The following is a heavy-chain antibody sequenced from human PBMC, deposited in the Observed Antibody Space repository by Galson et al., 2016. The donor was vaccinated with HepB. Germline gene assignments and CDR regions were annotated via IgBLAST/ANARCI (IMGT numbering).Heavy chain of an antibody. J-gene: IGHJ6*04. D-gene: IGHD6-13*01. CDR2: ISGGATAT. Sequence: SLRLSCAASGFTFSSYAMTWVRQAPGRGLEWVSGISGGATATYNADSVEGRFAISRDNSKNTLFLQMNNLRAEDTALYYCAKVTRPGISAPRYGMDVWGKGTPVTVSS. V-gene: IGHV3-23*01. CDR3: AKVTRPGISAPRYGMDV. CDR1: GFTFSSYA.